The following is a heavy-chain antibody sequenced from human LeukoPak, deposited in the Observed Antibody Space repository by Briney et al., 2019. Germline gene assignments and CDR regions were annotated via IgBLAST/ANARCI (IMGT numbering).Heavy chain of an antibody. V-gene: IGHV1-69*13. J-gene: IGHJ3*02. CDR1: GGTFSSYA. CDR3: ARDFGIVGATPSI. Sequence: GASVEVSCKASGGTFSSYAISWVRQAPGQGLEWMGGIIPIFGTANYAQKFQGRVTITADESTSTAYMELSSLRSEDTAVYYCARDFGIVGATPSIWGQGTMVTVSS. CDR2: IIPIFGTA. D-gene: IGHD1-26*01.